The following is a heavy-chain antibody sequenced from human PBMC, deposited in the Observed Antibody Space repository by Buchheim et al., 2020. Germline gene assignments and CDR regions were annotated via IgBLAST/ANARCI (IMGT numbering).Heavy chain of an antibody. D-gene: IGHD3-10*01. J-gene: IGHJ4*01. V-gene: IGHV5-51*01. CDR3: AKGPWFAEFKPNYFDY. CDR2: IYPANSNT. Sequence: EVQLVQSGAEVKTPGDSLKISCKGSGYTFITYWIGWVRQMPGKGLEWMGVIYPANSNTRYSPSFQGQVTLSVDKSSSTAYLQWSSLRASDTAIYYCAKGPWFAEFKPNYFDYWGQGSL. CDR1: GYTFITYW.